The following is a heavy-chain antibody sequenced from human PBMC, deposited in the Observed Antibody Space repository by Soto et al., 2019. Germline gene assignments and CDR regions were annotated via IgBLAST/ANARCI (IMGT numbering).Heavy chain of an antibody. D-gene: IGHD1-1*01. Sequence: GGSLRLSGLASGFSFNSFNMNWIRRAPGRGLEWVASISVSGDNIYYGDSVQGRFTISRDNSKRSVFLDLKSLRVEDTAVYYCARDLGLLQSLFDYWGQGTLVTVSS. V-gene: IGHV3-21*01. J-gene: IGHJ4*02. CDR2: ISVSGDNI. CDR3: ARDLGLLQSLFDY. CDR1: GFSFNSFN.